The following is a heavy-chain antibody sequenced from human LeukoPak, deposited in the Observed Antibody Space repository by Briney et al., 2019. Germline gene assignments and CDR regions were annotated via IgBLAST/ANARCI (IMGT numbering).Heavy chain of an antibody. V-gene: IGHV5-51*01. CDR3: ARLKRGTYYYDSSGYNWFDP. CDR2: IYPGDSDT. J-gene: IGHJ5*02. Sequence: GESLKISCKGSGYSFTSYWIGWVRQMPGKGLEWMGIIYPGDSDTRYSPSFQGQVTISADKSISTAYLRWSSLKASDTAMYYCARLKRGTYYYDSSGYNWFDPWGQGTLVTVSS. D-gene: IGHD3-22*01. CDR1: GYSFTSYW.